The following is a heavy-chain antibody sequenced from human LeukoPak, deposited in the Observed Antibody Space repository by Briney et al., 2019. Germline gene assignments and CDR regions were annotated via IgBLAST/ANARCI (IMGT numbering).Heavy chain of an antibody. V-gene: IGHV4-4*07. Sequence: PSETQSLTCTVSGGSMNTYYWTWLRQPAGKGLEWLGRMYHSGTTNYNSPLYNPSLSSHVTMSVDGAKNQFSLRLKSVTTADTAIYFCARERDHGYSYVFVLASWGQGSLVTVSS. CDR3: ARERDHGYSYVFVLAS. J-gene: IGHJ4*02. D-gene: IGHD5-18*01. CDR1: GGSMNTYY. CDR2: MYHSGTT.